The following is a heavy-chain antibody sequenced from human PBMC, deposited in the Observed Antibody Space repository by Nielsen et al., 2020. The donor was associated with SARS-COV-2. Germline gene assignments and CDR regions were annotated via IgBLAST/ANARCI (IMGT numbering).Heavy chain of an antibody. Sequence: GESLKISCAASGFTFSSYGMHWVRQAPGKGLEWVAVISYDGSNKYYADSVKGRFTISRDNSKNTLYLQMNSLRAEDTAVYYCAKILRGLWGYYYYYGMDVWGQGTTVTVSS. V-gene: IGHV3-30*18. CDR1: GFTFSSYG. CDR3: AKILRGLWGYYYYYGMDV. CDR2: ISYDGSNK. J-gene: IGHJ6*02. D-gene: IGHD7-27*01.